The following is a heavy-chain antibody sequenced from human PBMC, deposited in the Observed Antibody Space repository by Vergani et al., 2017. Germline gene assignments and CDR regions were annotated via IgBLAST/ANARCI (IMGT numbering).Heavy chain of an antibody. V-gene: IGHV7-4-1*02. CDR3: AXGWEMATITGFDA. D-gene: IGHD5-24*01. CDR2: INTNTGHP. Sequence: EYLVQSGSELKKPGASLQDSCKASQYTFTNYAINWVRQAPGQGLEWMGRINTNTGHPTYAQGFTGRFVFSSDTSVSKTYLQISSLKAEDSAVYDCAXGWEMATITGFDAWGQGTLVTVSS. CDR1: QYTFTNYA. J-gene: IGHJ5*02.